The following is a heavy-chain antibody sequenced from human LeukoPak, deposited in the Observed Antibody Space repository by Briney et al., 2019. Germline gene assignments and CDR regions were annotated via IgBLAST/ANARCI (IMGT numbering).Heavy chain of an antibody. Sequence: GASVKVSCKASGYTFTSYGISWVRQAPGQGLEWVGWISAYNGNTNYAQKLQGRVTMTTDTSTSTAYMEMRSLRSDDTAVYYCARDSVGYSSSCQPPDYWGQGTLVTVSS. J-gene: IGHJ4*02. V-gene: IGHV1-18*01. D-gene: IGHD6-13*01. CDR1: GYTFTSYG. CDR2: ISAYNGNT. CDR3: ARDSVGYSSSCQPPDY.